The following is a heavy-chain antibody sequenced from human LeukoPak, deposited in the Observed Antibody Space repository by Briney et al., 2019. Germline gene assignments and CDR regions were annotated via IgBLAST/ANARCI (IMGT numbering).Heavy chain of an antibody. D-gene: IGHD6-13*01. CDR2: MSPNSGNA. CDR1: GYTFTSYE. CDR3: ARGQPLGYYYYYYMDV. Sequence: ASVKVSCKASGYTFTSYEINWVRQATGQGLEGMGWMSPNSGNAGYAQKFQGRDTMTRNTSISTAYMELSSLRSEDTAVYYCARGQPLGYYYYYYMDVWGKGTTVTVSS. V-gene: IGHV1-8*01. J-gene: IGHJ6*03.